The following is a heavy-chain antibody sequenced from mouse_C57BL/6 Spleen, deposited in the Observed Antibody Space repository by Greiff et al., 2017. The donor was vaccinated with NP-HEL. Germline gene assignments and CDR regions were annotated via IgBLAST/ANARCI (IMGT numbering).Heavy chain of an antibody. J-gene: IGHJ3*01. Sequence: VQLQQPGAELVKPGASVKMSCKASGYTFTSYWITWVKQRPGQGLEWIGDIYPGSGSTNYNEKFKSKATLTVDTSSSTAYMQLSSLTSEDSAVYYCGRNLYEYDTWFADWGQGTLVTVSA. CDR1: GYTFTSYW. V-gene: IGHV1-55*01. CDR3: GRNLYEYDTWFAD. CDR2: IYPGSGST. D-gene: IGHD2-4*01.